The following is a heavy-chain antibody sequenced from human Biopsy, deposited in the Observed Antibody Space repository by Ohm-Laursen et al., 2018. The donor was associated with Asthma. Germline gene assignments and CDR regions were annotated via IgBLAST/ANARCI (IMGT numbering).Heavy chain of an antibody. D-gene: IGHD3-22*01. CDR2: IYSSGST. CDR1: SGSISSFY. Sequence: GTLSLTCTVSSGSISSFYWSWIRQPPGKGLEWIGYIYSSGSTNYNPSLRSRVSISIDTSKNQFSLKLSSVTAADTAVYYCARAQDYYDSRGYYRSFDYWGQGTLVTISS. V-gene: IGHV4-59*12. J-gene: IGHJ4*02. CDR3: ARAQDYYDSRGYYRSFDY.